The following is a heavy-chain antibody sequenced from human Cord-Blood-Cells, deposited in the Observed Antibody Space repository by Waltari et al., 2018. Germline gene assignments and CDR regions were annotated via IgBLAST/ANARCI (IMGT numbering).Heavy chain of an antibody. D-gene: IGHD3-22*01. CDR2: IYYSGST. J-gene: IGHJ4*02. CDR1: GCSISSSSYY. V-gene: IGHV4-39*01. CDR3: ASPIYDSSGYYFDY. Sequence: QLQLQESGPGLVKPSETLSLTCTVSGCSISSSSYYWGWIRQPPGKGLEWIGSIYYSGSTYYHPSLKSRVTISVDTSKNQFSLKLSSVTAADTAVYYCASPIYDSSGYYFDYWGQGTLVTVSS.